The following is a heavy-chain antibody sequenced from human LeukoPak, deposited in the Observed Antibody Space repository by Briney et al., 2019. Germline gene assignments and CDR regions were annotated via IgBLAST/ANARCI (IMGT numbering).Heavy chain of an antibody. V-gene: IGHV4-34*01. D-gene: IGHD6-13*01. Sequence: SETLSLTCAVYGGSFSGYYWNWIRQPPGKGLEWIGEINHSGSTNYNPSLKSRVTISVDTSKNQFSLKLSSVTAADTAVYYCARRLGSSWYVRASMDVWGKGTTVTVSS. CDR2: INHSGST. CDR3: ARRLGSSWYVRASMDV. J-gene: IGHJ6*03. CDR1: GGSFSGYY.